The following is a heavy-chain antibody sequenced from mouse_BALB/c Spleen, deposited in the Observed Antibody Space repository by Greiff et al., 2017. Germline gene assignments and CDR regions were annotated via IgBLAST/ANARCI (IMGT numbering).Heavy chain of an antibody. CDR3: ARNDYDGAWFAY. V-gene: IGHV1S29*02. J-gene: IGHJ3*01. D-gene: IGHD2-4*01. Sequence: EVQLQQSGPELVKPGASVKISCKASGYTFTDYNMHWVKQSHGKSLEWIGYIYPYNGGTGYNQKFKSKATLTVDNSSSTAYMELRSLTSEDSAVYYCARNDYDGAWFAYWGQGTLVTVSA. CDR2: IYPYNGGT. CDR1: GYTFTDYN.